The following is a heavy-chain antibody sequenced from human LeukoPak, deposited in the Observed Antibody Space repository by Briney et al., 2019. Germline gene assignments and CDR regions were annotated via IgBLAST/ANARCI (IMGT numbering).Heavy chain of an antibody. D-gene: IGHD3-10*01. CDR3: AREMGGDYGSGTFFDL. CDR2: ISSGGSTI. J-gene: IGHJ4*02. V-gene: IGHV3-11*01. CDR1: EFVFSDYY. Sequence: PGGSLRLSCAASEFVFSDYYMSWVRQAPGKGLEGVSYISSGGSTIYYADSVKGRFTISRDNAKTSLYLQMNSLRAEDTAVYYCAREMGGDYGSGTFFDLWGQGNMVTVSS.